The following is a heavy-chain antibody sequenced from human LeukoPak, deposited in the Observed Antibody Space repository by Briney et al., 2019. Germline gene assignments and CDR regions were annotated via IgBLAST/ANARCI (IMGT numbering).Heavy chain of an antibody. CDR3: ARGTVLRFLEWLPLFDY. J-gene: IGHJ4*02. D-gene: IGHD3-3*01. V-gene: IGHV4-61*01. CDR1: GGSISSSSYY. CDR2: IYYSGST. Sequence: KTSETLSLTCTVSGGSISSSSYYWSWIRQPPGKGLEWIGYIYYSGSTNYNPSLKSRVTISVDTSKNQFSLKLSSVTAADTAVYYCARGTVLRFLEWLPLFDYWGQGTLVTASS.